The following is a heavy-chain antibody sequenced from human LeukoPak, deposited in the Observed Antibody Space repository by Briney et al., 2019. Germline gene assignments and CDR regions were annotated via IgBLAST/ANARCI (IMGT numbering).Heavy chain of an antibody. V-gene: IGHV4-59*01. CDR2: VYYSGKT. CDR1: GDFITAYY. Sequence: SETLSLTCTVSGDFITAYYWSWIRQAPGKGLEWIGYVYYSGKTEYNPSLRSRVTISLEMSNHQFSLKLTSVTAADTAVYYCARSRFGESYYYYYYMDVWGKGTTVTVSS. CDR3: ARSRFGESYYYYYYMDV. D-gene: IGHD3-10*01. J-gene: IGHJ6*03.